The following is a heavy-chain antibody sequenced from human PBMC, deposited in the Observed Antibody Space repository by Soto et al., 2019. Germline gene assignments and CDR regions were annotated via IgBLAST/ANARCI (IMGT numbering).Heavy chain of an antibody. CDR3: TTAHYCSGGSCIDY. CDR1: GFTFSNAW. Sequence: EVQLVESGGGLVKPGGSLRLSCAASGFTFSNAWMSWVRQAPGKGLEWVGRIKSKTDGGTTDYAAPVKGRFTISRDDSQNTLYLQMNSLKTEDTAVYYCTTAHYCSGGSCIDYWGQGTLVTVSS. V-gene: IGHV3-15*01. J-gene: IGHJ4*02. CDR2: IKSKTDGGTT. D-gene: IGHD2-15*01.